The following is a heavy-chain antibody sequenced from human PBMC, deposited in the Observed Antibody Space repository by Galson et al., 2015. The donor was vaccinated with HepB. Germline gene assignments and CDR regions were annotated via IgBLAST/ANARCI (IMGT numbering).Heavy chain of an antibody. CDR2: INSDGSST. J-gene: IGHJ4*02. V-gene: IGHV3-74*01. CDR3: AREQEQQLATDY. CDR1: GFTFSSYW. D-gene: IGHD6-13*01. Sequence: SLRLSCAASGFTFSSYWMPWVRQAPGKGLVWVSRINSDGSSTSYADSVKGRFTITRDNAKNTLYLQMNSLRAEDTAVYYCAREQEQQLATDYWGQGTLVTVSS.